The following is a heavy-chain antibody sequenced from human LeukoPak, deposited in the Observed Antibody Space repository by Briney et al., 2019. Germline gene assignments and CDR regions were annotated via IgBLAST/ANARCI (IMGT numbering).Heavy chain of an antibody. Sequence: PSETLSLTCAVSGYSISSSNWWGWIRQPPGKGLEWIGYIYYSGSTNYNPSLKSRVTMSVDTSKNQFSLKLSSVTALDTAVYYCARVKKGFLRFFDYWGQGTLVTVSS. CDR2: IYYSGST. CDR1: GYSISSSNW. D-gene: IGHD3-3*01. CDR3: ARVKKGFLRFFDY. V-gene: IGHV4-28*06. J-gene: IGHJ4*02.